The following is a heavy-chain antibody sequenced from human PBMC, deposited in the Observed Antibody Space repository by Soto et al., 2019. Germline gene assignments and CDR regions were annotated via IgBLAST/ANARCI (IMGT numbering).Heavy chain of an antibody. CDR3: ARGRMGFGYYYGSGSYLDY. V-gene: IGHV4-34*01. CDR2: INHSGST. Sequence: SETLSLTCAVYGGSFSGYYWSWIRQPPGKGLEWIGEINHSGSTNYNPSLKSRVTISVDTSKNQFSLKLSSVTAADTAVYYCARGRMGFGYYYGSGSYLDYWGQGTLVTVSS. D-gene: IGHD3-10*01. CDR1: GGSFSGYY. J-gene: IGHJ4*02.